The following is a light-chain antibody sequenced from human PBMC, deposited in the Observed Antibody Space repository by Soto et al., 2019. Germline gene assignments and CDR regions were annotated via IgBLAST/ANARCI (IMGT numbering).Light chain of an antibody. Sequence: DIQMTQSPSSLSASVGDRVTITCRASQSISTYLNWYQQKPGKAPKLLIYGASSLQSGVPSGFSGTGSGTDFTLTISSLQPEDFATYYCQQRYSTSWTFGHGTKVELK. J-gene: IGKJ1*01. CDR2: GAS. CDR1: QSISTY. CDR3: QQRYSTSWT. V-gene: IGKV1-39*01.